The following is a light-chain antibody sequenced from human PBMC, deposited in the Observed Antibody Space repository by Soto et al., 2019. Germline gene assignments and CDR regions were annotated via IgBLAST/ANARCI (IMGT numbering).Light chain of an antibody. CDR1: SSDIGSYNL. V-gene: IGLV2-23*01. Sequence: QSVLTQPASVSESPGQSITVSCTGSSSDIGSYNLVSWYQQHPGKAPKLVMYETSKRPSGVSNRFSGSKSGNTASLTISGLQAEDEGDYYCCSYAGSSTFVVFGGGTQLTVL. CDR2: ETS. CDR3: CSYAGSSTFVV. J-gene: IGLJ2*01.